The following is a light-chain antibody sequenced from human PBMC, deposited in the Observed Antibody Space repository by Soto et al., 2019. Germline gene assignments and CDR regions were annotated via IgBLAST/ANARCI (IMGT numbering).Light chain of an antibody. CDR3: SSYTSSSTSV. CDR1: SSDVGSYSL. CDR2: EAS. Sequence: QSALTQPASVSGSPGQSITISCTGTSSDVGSYSLVSWYQQHPGKAPKLLIYEASKRPSGVSNRFSGSKSGNTASLTISGLQAEDEADYYCSSYTSSSTSVFGTGTKLTVL. V-gene: IGLV2-14*02. J-gene: IGLJ1*01.